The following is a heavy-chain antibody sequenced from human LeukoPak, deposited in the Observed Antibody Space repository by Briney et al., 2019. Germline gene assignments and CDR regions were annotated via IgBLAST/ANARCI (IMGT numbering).Heavy chain of an antibody. D-gene: IGHD2-21*02. CDR1: GFTFSSYS. CDR3: ARDRTDCGGDCYPETFDY. Sequence: GGSLRLSCAASGFTFSSYSMNWVRQAPGKGLEWVSSISSSSSYIYYADSVKGRFTISRDNAKNSLYLQMNSLRAEDTAVYYCARDRTDCGGDCYPETFDYWGQGTLVTVSS. J-gene: IGHJ4*02. CDR2: ISSSSSYI. V-gene: IGHV3-21*01.